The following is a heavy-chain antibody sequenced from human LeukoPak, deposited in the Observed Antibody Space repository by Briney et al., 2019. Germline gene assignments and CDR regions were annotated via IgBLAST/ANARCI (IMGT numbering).Heavy chain of an antibody. J-gene: IGHJ2*01. V-gene: IGHV3-48*04. CDR1: GFTFSSYS. CDR2: ISSSSSTT. D-gene: IGHD5-18*01. CDR3: ARDSDTAMVTAWYFDL. Sequence: GGSQRLSCAASGFTFSSYSMNWARQAPGKGLEWVSYISSSSSTTYYADSVKGRFTISRDNAKNSLYLQMNSLRAEDTAVYYCARDSDTAMVTAWYFDLWGRGTLVTVSS.